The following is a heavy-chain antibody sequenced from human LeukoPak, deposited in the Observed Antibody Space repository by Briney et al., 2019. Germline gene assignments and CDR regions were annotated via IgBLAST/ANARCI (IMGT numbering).Heavy chain of an antibody. CDR1: GYTFTSYG. CDR3: ARVRITIFGLEDNWFDP. Sequence: GASVKVSCKASGYTFTSYGISWVRQAPGQGLEWMGWISAYNGNTNYAQKLQGRVTMTTDTSTSTAYMELRSLRSDDTAVYYCARVRITIFGLEDNWFDPWGQGTLVTVSS. V-gene: IGHV1-18*01. CDR2: ISAYNGNT. D-gene: IGHD3-3*01. J-gene: IGHJ5*02.